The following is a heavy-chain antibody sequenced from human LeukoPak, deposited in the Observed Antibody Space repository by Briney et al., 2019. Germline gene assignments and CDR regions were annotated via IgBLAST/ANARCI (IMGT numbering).Heavy chain of an antibody. V-gene: IGHV3-74*01. Sequence: GGSLRLSCAASGFTFSSYWMHWARQAPGKGLVWASRINGDGSTTTYADSVKGRFTISRDNAKNTLYLQMNSLRAEDTAMYYCARDEAPGSTWFPFDYWGQGTLVTVSS. CDR2: INGDGSTT. J-gene: IGHJ4*02. CDR1: GFTFSSYW. D-gene: IGHD6-13*01. CDR3: ARDEAPGSTWFPFDY.